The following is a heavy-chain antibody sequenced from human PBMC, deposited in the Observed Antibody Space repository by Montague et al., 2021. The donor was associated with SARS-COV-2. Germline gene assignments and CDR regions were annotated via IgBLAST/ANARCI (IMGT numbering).Heavy chain of an antibody. CDR1: SDSVSSGKYF. Sequence: SETLSLTCTVSSDSVSSGKYFWTWIRQPPGKGLEWIGYIFYTGSANYNPSLKSRVTISVDTSNNQSSLKLKSMSAADTAVHYCARVGNYLGVYWGQGILVTVSS. CDR3: ARVGNYLGVY. D-gene: IGHD3-10*01. CDR2: IFYTGSA. V-gene: IGHV4-61*01. J-gene: IGHJ4*02.